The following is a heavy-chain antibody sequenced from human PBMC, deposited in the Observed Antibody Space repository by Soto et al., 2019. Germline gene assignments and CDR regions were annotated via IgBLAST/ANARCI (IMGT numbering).Heavy chain of an antibody. CDR2: INPSSGSP. V-gene: IGHV1-46*01. J-gene: IGHJ4*02. D-gene: IGHD2-8*01. Sequence: QVQLVQSGAEVKKPGASVKVSCRISGYTLSRYYMHWVRQAPGQGLEWMGIINPSSGSPNYAQKFLGRLTVTRDKSTSTVYMELNGLTSEDTAMYYCARGVVVKVYEMGGPDYWGQGTLVTVSS. CDR3: ARGVVVKVYEMGGPDY. CDR1: GYTLSRYY.